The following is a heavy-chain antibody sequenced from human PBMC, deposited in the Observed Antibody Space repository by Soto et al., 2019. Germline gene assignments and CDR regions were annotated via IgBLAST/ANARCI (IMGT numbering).Heavy chain of an antibody. D-gene: IGHD6-13*01. V-gene: IGHV1-18*01. CDR3: ARDPGPYSSSWYSRYRFDP. Sequence: GASVKVSCKASGYTFTSYGISWVRQAPGQGLEWMGWISAYSGNTNYAQKLQGRVTMTTDTSTSTAYMELRSLRSDDTAVYYCARDPGPYSSSWYSRYRFDPWGQGTLVTVSS. CDR2: ISAYSGNT. CDR1: GYTFTSYG. J-gene: IGHJ5*02.